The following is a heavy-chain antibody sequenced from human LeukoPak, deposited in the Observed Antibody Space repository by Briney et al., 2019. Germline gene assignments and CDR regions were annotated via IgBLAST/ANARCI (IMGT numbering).Heavy chain of an antibody. D-gene: IGHD3-3*01. Sequence: ASVKVSCKASGGTFSSYAINWVRQAPGQGLEWMGGIIPIFGTANYAQKFQGRVTITADESTSTAYMELSSLRSEDTAVYYCARHRGYDFWSGMDVWGKGTTVTVSS. J-gene: IGHJ6*03. V-gene: IGHV1-69*13. CDR3: ARHRGYDFWSGMDV. CDR2: IIPIFGTA. CDR1: GGTFSSYA.